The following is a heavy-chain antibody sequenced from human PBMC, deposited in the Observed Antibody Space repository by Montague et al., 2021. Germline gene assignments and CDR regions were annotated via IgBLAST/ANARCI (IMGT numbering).Heavy chain of an antibody. Sequence: SLRLSCAASGFSFSSYWMHWVRQAPGKGLLWVSRITRDGSSTTFVDSVKGRFTTSRDNAKATLYLQMNSLRVEDTAVYYCARNLASAAPGAFDIWGQGTMVTVSS. J-gene: IGHJ3*02. V-gene: IGHV3-74*01. CDR2: ITRDGSST. CDR1: GFSFSSYW. D-gene: IGHD6-13*01. CDR3: ARNLASAAPGAFDI.